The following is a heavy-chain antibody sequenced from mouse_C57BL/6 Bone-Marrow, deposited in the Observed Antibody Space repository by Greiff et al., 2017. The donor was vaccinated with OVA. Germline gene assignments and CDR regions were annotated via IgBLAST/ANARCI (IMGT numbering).Heavy chain of an antibody. CDR2: IKYDGSST. CDR3: ARGGWDWYFDV. D-gene: IGHD3-3*01. V-gene: IGHV5-16*01. CDR1: GFTFSDYY. Sequence: EVKLVESEGGLVQPGSSMKLSCTASGFTFSDYYMAWVRQVPEKGLEWVANIKYDGSSTYYLDSLKSRFIISRDNAKNILYLQMSSLKSEDTATYYCARGGWDWYFDVWGTGTTVTVSS. J-gene: IGHJ1*03.